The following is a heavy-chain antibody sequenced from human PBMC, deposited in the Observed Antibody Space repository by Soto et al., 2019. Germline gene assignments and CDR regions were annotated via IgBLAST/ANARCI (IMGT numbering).Heavy chain of an antibody. V-gene: IGHV1-18*04. CDR2: INPYNANT. J-gene: IGHJ5*02. D-gene: IGHD2-15*01. Sequence: QVQLVQSGPEVKKPWASVKVSCKASGYTLTDHGISWVRQAPGQGLEWMGWINPYNANTRYGEKVQGRVTMTTDTSSTVYMELTGLTSDDTAVYYCARDWTSPSCVSSSCPRGGWFDPWGQGTLVTVSS. CDR3: ARDWTSPSCVSSSCPRGGWFDP. CDR1: GYTLTDHG.